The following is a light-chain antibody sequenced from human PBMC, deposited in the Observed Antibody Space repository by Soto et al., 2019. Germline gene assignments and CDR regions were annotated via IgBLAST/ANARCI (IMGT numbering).Light chain of an antibody. CDR2: GAS. CDR3: QQYNNWPRT. Sequence: EIVMTQSPATLSVSPGERATLSYRASQSLSITLAWYQQKPGQAPRLLIYGASTRATDIPARFSGSGSGTEFTLTISGLQSEDFAVYYCQQYNNWPRTFGGGTKVDI. V-gene: IGKV3-15*01. J-gene: IGKJ4*01. CDR1: QSLSIT.